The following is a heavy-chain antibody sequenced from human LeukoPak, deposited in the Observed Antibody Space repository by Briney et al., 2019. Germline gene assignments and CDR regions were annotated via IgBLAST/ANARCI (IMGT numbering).Heavy chain of an antibody. V-gene: IGHV4-59*01. CDR2: IYYSGST. Sequence: SETLSLTCTVSGGSISSYYWSWIRQPPGKGLEWIGYIYYSGSTNYNPSLKSRVTISVDTSKNQFSLKLSSVTAADTAVYYCARGVVPAVRYYYYYYMDVWGKGTTVTVSS. CDR1: GGSISSYY. CDR3: ARGVVPAVRYYYYYYMDV. D-gene: IGHD2-2*01. J-gene: IGHJ6*03.